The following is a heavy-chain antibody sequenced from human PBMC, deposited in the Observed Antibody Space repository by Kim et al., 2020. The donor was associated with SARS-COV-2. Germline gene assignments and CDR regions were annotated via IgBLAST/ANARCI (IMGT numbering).Heavy chain of an antibody. CDR3: AKDPGRIYSSGWIGG. CDR2: ISGSGGST. J-gene: IGHJ4*02. CDR1: GFTFSSYA. Sequence: GGSLRLSCAASGFTFSSYAMSWVRQAPGKGLEWVSAISGSGGSTYYADSVKGRFTISRDNSKNTLYLQMNSLRAEDTAVYYCAKDPGRIYSSGWIGGWGQGTLVTVSS. V-gene: IGHV3-23*01. D-gene: IGHD6-19*01.